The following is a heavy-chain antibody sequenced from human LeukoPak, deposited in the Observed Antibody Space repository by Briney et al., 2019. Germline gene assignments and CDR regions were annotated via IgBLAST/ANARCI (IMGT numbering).Heavy chain of an antibody. Sequence: SVKVSCKASGGTFSSYAISWVRQAPGQGLEWMGGIIPIFGTANYAQKFQGKVTITADKSTSTAYMELSSLRSEDTAVYYCARDALGIYTSYYYGMDVWGKGTTVTVSS. D-gene: IGHD4-11*01. CDR3: ARDALGIYTSYYYGMDV. CDR2: IIPIFGTA. V-gene: IGHV1-69*06. CDR1: GGTFSSYA. J-gene: IGHJ6*04.